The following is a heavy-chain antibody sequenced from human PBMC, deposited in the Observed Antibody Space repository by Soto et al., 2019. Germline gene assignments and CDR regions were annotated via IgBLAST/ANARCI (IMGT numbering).Heavy chain of an antibody. D-gene: IGHD3-10*01. Sequence: ASVKVSCKASGYTFTIYYMHWVRQAPGQGLEWMGIINPSGGSTSYAQKFQGRVTMTRDTSTSTVYMELSSLRSEDTAVYYCARDVSVRRAHDAFDIWGQGTMVTVSS. CDR2: INPSGGST. CDR1: GYTFTIYY. V-gene: IGHV1-46*03. J-gene: IGHJ3*02. CDR3: ARDVSVRRAHDAFDI.